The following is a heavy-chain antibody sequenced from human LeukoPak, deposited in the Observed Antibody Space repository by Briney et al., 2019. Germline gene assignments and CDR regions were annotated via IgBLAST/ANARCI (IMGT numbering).Heavy chain of an antibody. D-gene: IGHD3-9*01. Sequence: GASVKVSCKASGYTFTSYGISWVRQAPGQGLEWMGWISAYNGNTNYAQKLQGRVTMTTDTSTSTAYMELRSLRSDDTAVYYCARDYDILTDYYYYMDVWGKGTTVTISS. J-gene: IGHJ6*03. CDR1: GYTFTSYG. V-gene: IGHV1-18*01. CDR3: ARDYDILTDYYYYMDV. CDR2: ISAYNGNT.